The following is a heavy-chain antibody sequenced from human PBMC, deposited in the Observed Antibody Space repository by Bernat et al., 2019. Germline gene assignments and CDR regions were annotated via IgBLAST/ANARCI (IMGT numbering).Heavy chain of an antibody. CDR2: INSDGSST. J-gene: IGHJ6*02. CDR1: GFTFSSYW. D-gene: IGHD2-2*01. Sequence: LVESGGGLVQPGGSLRLSCAASGFTFSSYWMHWVRQAPGKGLVWVSRINSDGSSTSYADSVKGRFTISRDNAKNTLYLQMNSLRAEDTAVYYCARDLDCSSTSCYADTYGMDVWGQGTTVTVSS. CDR3: ARDLDCSSTSCYADTYGMDV. V-gene: IGHV3-74*01.